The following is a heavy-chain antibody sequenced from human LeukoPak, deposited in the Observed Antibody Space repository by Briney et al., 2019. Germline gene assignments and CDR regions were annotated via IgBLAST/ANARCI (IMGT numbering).Heavy chain of an antibody. J-gene: IGHJ4*02. CDR1: GFTFSSYG. D-gene: IGHD6-19*01. V-gene: IGHV3-30*18. Sequence: GGSLRLSCAASGFTFSSYGMHWVRQAPGKGLELVAVISYDGTNKYYADSLKGRCTIPRDNSRNTLYLQMNSLRPEDTAVYYCAKESVAGSADYWGQGTLVTVSS. CDR2: ISYDGTNK. CDR3: AKESVAGSADY.